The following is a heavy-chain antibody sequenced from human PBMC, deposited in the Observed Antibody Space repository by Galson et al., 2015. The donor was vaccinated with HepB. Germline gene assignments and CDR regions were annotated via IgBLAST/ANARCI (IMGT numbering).Heavy chain of an antibody. CDR2: ISAYNGNT. CDR3: ARDNYYGSGSYYNRRFDP. J-gene: IGHJ5*02. Sequence: SVKVSCKASGYTFTSYGISWVRQAPGQGLEWMGWISAYNGNTNYAQKLQGRVTMTTDTSTSTAYMELRSLRSDDTAVYYCARDNYYGSGSYYNRRFDPWGQGTLVTVSS. V-gene: IGHV1-18*04. D-gene: IGHD3-10*01. CDR1: GYTFTSYG.